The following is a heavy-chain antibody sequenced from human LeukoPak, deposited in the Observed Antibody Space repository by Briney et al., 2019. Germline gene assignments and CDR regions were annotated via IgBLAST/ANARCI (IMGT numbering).Heavy chain of an antibody. Sequence: GGSLRLSCAASGFTFSSYSMNWVRQAPGKGLEWVSSISSSSSYIYYADSVKGRFTISRDNAKNSLYLQMNSLRAEDTAVYYCARARDGYNYGAFDIWGQGTMVTVSS. CDR1: GFTFSSYS. V-gene: IGHV3-21*01. J-gene: IGHJ3*02. CDR3: ARARDGYNYGAFDI. CDR2: ISSSSSYI. D-gene: IGHD5-24*01.